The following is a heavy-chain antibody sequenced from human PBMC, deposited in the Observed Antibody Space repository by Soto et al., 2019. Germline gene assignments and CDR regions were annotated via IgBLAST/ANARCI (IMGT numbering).Heavy chain of an antibody. V-gene: IGHV1-46*01. Sequence: ASVKVSCKASGYTFTSYYMHWVRQAPGQGLEWMGIINPSGGSTSYAQKFQGRVTMTRDTSTSTVYMELSSLRSEDTAVYYCARGESGIAVAGPFFNYWGQGTLVTVSS. CDR2: INPSGGST. CDR3: ARGESGIAVAGPFFNY. J-gene: IGHJ4*02. D-gene: IGHD6-19*01. CDR1: GYTFTSYY.